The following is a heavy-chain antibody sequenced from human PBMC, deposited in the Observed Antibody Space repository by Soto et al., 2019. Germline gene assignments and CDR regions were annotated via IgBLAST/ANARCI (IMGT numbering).Heavy chain of an antibody. J-gene: IGHJ4*02. V-gene: IGHV4-59*12. CDR2: IFYSGST. CDR3: ARWSSITMVRGVTYYFDY. CDR1: GGSISSYY. D-gene: IGHD3-10*01. Sequence: SETLSLTCTVSGGSISSYYWSWIRQPPGKGLERIGYIFYSGSTNYNLSLKSRVTISVDTSKNQFSLKLSSVTAADTAVYYCARWSSITMVRGVTYYFDYWGQGTLVTVSS.